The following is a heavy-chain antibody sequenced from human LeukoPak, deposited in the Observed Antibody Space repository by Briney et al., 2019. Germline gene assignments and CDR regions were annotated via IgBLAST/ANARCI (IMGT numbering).Heavy chain of an antibody. V-gene: IGHV3-33*01. CDR2: IWYDGSNE. CDR3: AREISMFVNAFDL. CDR1: GFTFSNSG. Sequence: SGGSLRLSCAASGFTFSNSGMHWFRQAPGKGLEWVAVIWYDGSNEYYADAVKGRFIISRDNSKNTVHLQMNSLRVEDTSVYYCAREISMFVNAFDLWGQGTLVAVSS. J-gene: IGHJ3*01. D-gene: IGHD3-10*02.